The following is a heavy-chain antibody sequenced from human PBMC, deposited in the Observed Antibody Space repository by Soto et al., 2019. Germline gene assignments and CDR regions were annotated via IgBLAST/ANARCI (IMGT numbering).Heavy chain of an antibody. J-gene: IGHJ5*02. Sequence: PSETLSLTCTVSGGSISSGGYYWSWIRQHPWKGLEWIGYIYYSGSTYYNPSLKSRVTISVDTSKNQFSLKLSSVTAADTAVYYCARRSYDFWSGYYNWFDPWGQGTLVTVSS. D-gene: IGHD3-3*01. CDR3: ARRSYDFWSGYYNWFDP. V-gene: IGHV4-31*03. CDR2: IYYSGST. CDR1: GGSISSGGYY.